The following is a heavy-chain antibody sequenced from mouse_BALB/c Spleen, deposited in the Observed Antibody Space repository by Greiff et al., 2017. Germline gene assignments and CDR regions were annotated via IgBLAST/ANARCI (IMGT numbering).Heavy chain of an antibody. CDR3: ARAYDGYYVWYFDV. D-gene: IGHD2-3*01. CDR2: IDPANGNT. CDR1: GFNIKDTY. Sequence: EVKLQESGAELVKPGASVKLSCTASGFNIKDTYMHWVKQRPEQGLEWIGRIDPANGNTKYDPKFQGKATITADTSSNTAYLQLSSLTSEDTAVYYCARAYDGYYVWYFDVWGAGTTVTVSS. V-gene: IGHV14-3*02. J-gene: IGHJ1*01.